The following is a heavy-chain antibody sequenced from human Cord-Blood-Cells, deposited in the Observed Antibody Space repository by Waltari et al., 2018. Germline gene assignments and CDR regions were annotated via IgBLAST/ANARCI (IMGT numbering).Heavy chain of an antibody. Sequence: QVQLQESGPGLVKPSQTLSLTCTVPGGSISSGGYYWSWIRQPAGKGLEWIGYIYTSGSTNYNPSLKSRVTISVDTSKNQFSLKLSSVTAADTAVYYCARESPYGSGSYYFDYWGQGTLVTVSS. D-gene: IGHD3-10*01. CDR2: IYTSGST. J-gene: IGHJ4*02. V-gene: IGHV4-61*09. CDR3: ARESPYGSGSYYFDY. CDR1: GGSISSGGYY.